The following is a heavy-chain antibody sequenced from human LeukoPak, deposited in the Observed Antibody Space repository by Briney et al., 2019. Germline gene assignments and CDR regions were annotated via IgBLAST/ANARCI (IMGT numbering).Heavy chain of an antibody. V-gene: IGHV1-18*01. CDR1: GYTFTSYG. CDR3: ARAYGDYVPFDY. J-gene: IGHJ4*02. D-gene: IGHD4-17*01. Sequence: ASETVSCKASGYTFTSYGISWVRQAPGQGLEWMGWISAYNGNTNYAQKLQGRVTMTTDTSTSTAYMELRSLRSDDTAVYYCARAYGDYVPFDYWGQGTLVTVSS. CDR2: ISAYNGNT.